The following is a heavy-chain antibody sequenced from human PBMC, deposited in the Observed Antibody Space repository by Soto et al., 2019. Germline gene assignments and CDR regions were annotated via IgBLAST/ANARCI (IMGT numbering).Heavy chain of an antibody. Sequence: GGPLSPSWAASGFTFSSYAMSWFRQAPGKGRDWASAISGSGGSTYYADSVKGRFTISRDNSKNTLYLQMNSLRAEDTAVYYCAKVSEVLYSSSWYYFDYWGQGTLVTVSS. V-gene: IGHV3-23*01. CDR2: ISGSGGST. D-gene: IGHD6-13*01. J-gene: IGHJ4*02. CDR1: GFTFSSYA. CDR3: AKVSEVLYSSSWYYFDY.